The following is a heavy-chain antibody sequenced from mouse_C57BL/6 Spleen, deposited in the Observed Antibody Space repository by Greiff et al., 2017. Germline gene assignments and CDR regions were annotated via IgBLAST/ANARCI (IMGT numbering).Heavy chain of an antibody. CDR3: ARGGEGSRYFDV. Sequence: QVQLKQPGAELVKPGASVKLSCKASGYTFTSYWMQWVKQRPGQGLEWIGEIDPSDSYTNYNQKFKGKATLTVDTSSSTAYMQLSSLTSEDSAVYYCARGGEGSRYFDVWGTGTTVTVSS. V-gene: IGHV1-50*01. CDR1: GYTFTSYW. D-gene: IGHD3-3*01. CDR2: IDPSDSYT. J-gene: IGHJ1*03.